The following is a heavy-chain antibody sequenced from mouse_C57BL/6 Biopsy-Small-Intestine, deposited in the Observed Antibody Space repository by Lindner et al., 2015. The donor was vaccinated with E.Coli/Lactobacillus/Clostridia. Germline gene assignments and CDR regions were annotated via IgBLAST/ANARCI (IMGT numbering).Heavy chain of an antibody. D-gene: IGHD2-5*01. J-gene: IGHJ4*01. Sequence: VQLQESGPELVKPGASVKISCKASGYSFTGYYMNWVKQSPEKSLEWIGEINPSTGGTTYNQKFKAKATLTVDKSSSTAYMQLKSLTSEDSAVYYCAFYSNYPYYYAMDYWGQGTSVTVSS. V-gene: IGHV1-42*01. CDR3: AFYSNYPYYYAMDY. CDR2: INPSTGGT. CDR1: GYSFTGYY.